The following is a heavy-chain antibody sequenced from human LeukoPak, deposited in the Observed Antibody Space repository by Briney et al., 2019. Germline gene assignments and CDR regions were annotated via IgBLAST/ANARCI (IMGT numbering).Heavy chain of an antibody. V-gene: IGHV3-11*01. Sequence: GGSLRLSCVVSGFSISGYYMTWIRQAPGKGLEYISYLSNSGSDIFYADSVKGRFSISRDNAKNSLYLEMNSLRAEDTAMYYCAKGHWGLDYWGPGILVTVSS. CDR3: AKGHWGLDY. CDR1: GFSISGYY. D-gene: IGHD7-27*01. J-gene: IGHJ4*02. CDR2: LSNSGSDI.